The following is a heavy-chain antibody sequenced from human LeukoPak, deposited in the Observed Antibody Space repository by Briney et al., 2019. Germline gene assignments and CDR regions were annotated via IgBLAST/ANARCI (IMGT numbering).Heavy chain of an antibody. CDR2: ISIGGVST. Sequence: GGSLRLSCAASGFTFSNYAMSWVRQAPGEGLEWVSTISIGGVSTYYAFSVKGRFTASRDNSPYTLYLQMNSFRSKHTAVYSCAKDSRTEPRRNWFDPWGQGTLVTVSS. CDR1: GFTFSNYA. D-gene: IGHD1-14*01. V-gene: IGHV3-23*01. CDR3: AKDSRTEPRRNWFDP. J-gene: IGHJ5*02.